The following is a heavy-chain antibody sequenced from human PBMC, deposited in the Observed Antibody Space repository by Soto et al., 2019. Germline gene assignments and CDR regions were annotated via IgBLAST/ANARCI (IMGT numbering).Heavy chain of an antibody. D-gene: IGHD3-10*01. J-gene: IGHJ6*02. CDR1: GFTFTSSA. V-gene: IGHV1-58*01. Sequence: GASVKVSCKASGFTFTSSAVQWVRQARGQRLEWIGWIVVGSGNTNYAQKFQERVTITRDMSTSTAYMELSSLRSEDTAVYYCAAPFVVSWFGDYYYYVMAVWAQGTTVTVSS. CDR3: AAPFVVSWFGDYYYYVMAV. CDR2: IVVGSGNT.